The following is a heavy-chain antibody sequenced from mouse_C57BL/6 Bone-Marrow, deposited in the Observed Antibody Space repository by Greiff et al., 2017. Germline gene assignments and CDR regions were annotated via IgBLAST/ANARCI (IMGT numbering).Heavy chain of an antibody. V-gene: IGHV14-4*01. CDR2: IDPENGDT. Sequence: VQLQQSGAELVRPGASVKLSCTASGFNIKDDYMHWVKQRPEQGLEWIGWIDPENGDTEYASKFQGKATITADTSSNTAYLQLSSLTSEDTAVYYCTTFSTTVVATCGGQGTTLTVS. J-gene: IGHJ2*01. D-gene: IGHD1-1*01. CDR1: GFNIKDDY. CDR3: TTFSTTVVATC.